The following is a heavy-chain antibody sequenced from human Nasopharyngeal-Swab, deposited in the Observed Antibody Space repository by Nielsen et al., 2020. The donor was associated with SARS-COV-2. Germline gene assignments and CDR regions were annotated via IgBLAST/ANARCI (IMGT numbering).Heavy chain of an antibody. D-gene: IGHD3-10*01. Sequence: GESLKISCAASGFTFSSYAMVWVRQAPGKGLEWVSVIYSGGSTYYADSVKGRFTISRDNSKNTLYLQMNSLRAEDTAVYYCARDMVETNYYGSGSYIDYWGQGTLVTVSS. CDR1: GFTFSSYA. CDR2: IYSGGST. J-gene: IGHJ4*02. CDR3: ARDMVETNYYGSGSYIDY. V-gene: IGHV3-66*01.